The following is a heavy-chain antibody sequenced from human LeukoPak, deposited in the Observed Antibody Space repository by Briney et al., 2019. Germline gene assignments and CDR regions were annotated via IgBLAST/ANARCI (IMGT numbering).Heavy chain of an antibody. CDR1: GYSLYSYW. D-gene: IGHD3-16*01. Sequence: GESLKISCKASGYSLYSYWIAWVRQTPGKGLEWMGIIYPSDSDTAYSPSFQGLVTISADKSIRTAYLEWSSLKASDTAMYYCARHALGGSYHQNDYWGQGTLVTVSS. CDR2: IYPSDSDT. CDR3: ARHALGGSYHQNDY. J-gene: IGHJ4*02. V-gene: IGHV5-51*01.